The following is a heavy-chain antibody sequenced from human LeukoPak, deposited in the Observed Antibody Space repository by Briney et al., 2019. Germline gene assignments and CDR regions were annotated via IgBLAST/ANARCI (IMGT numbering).Heavy chain of an antibody. CDR1: GFTFSSYG. V-gene: IGHV3-33*01. J-gene: IGHJ4*02. CDR2: IWYDGSNK. Sequence: GGSLRLSCAASGFTFSSYGMHWVRQAPGKGLEWVAVIWYDGSNKYYAGSVKGRFTISRDNSKNTLYLQMNSLRAEDTAVYCCAIAHVQYFTFATDQTIDYWGQGTLVTVSS. D-gene: IGHD3-9*01. CDR3: AIAHVQYFTFATDQTIDY.